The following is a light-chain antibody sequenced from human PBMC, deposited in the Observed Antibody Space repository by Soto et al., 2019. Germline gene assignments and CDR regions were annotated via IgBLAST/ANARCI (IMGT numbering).Light chain of an antibody. CDR1: HSDVGGYNY. Sequence: QSVLTQPASVSGSPGQSITMSCTGTHSDVGGYNYVSWYQQHPGKAPKLIIFDVIIRPSGVSNRFSGSKSDNTASLTISGLLAEDEADYYCSSYTSSNTVVLFGGGTKLTVL. J-gene: IGLJ2*01. CDR2: DVI. V-gene: IGLV2-14*03. CDR3: SSYTSSNTVVL.